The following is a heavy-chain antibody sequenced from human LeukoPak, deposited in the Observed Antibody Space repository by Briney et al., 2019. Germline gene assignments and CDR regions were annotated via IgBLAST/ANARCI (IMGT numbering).Heavy chain of an antibody. Sequence: SETLSLTCTVSGGSISSSSYYWGWIRQPPGKGLEWIGSIYYSGSTYYNPSLKSRVTISVDTSKNQFSLKLSSVTAADTAVYYCARQAAYSGSSLDFDYWGQGILVTVSS. D-gene: IGHD1-26*01. CDR3: ARQAAYSGSSLDFDY. V-gene: IGHV4-39*01. J-gene: IGHJ4*02. CDR2: IYYSGST. CDR1: GGSISSSSYY.